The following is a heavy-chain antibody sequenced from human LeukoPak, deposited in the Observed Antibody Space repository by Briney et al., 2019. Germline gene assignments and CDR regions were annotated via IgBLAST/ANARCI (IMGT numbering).Heavy chain of an antibody. CDR2: ISDGGSTT. V-gene: IGHV3-74*01. CDR1: GFTFSSYW. J-gene: IGHJ4*02. Sequence: PGGSLRLSCAASGFTFSSYWMHWVRQAPGKGLEWVSRISDGGSTTTYADSVKGRFTISRDNAKNTLYLQMNGLRAEDTAVYYCSRSAYYDGSGNYYDYWGQGTLVTVSS. CDR3: SRSAYYDGSGNYYDY. D-gene: IGHD3-22*01.